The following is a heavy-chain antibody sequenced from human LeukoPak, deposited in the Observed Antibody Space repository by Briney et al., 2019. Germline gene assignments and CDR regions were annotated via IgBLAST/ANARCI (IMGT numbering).Heavy chain of an antibody. J-gene: IGHJ4*02. Sequence: SVKVSCKASGDTFSSYAISWVRQAPGQGREWMGGIIPIFGTANYAQKCQGRVTITADESTSTAYMELSSLRSEDTAVYYCAHTGYSSGWYYFDYWGQGTLATVSS. D-gene: IGHD6-19*01. CDR3: AHTGYSSGWYYFDY. V-gene: IGHV1-69*13. CDR1: GDTFSSYA. CDR2: IIPIFGTA.